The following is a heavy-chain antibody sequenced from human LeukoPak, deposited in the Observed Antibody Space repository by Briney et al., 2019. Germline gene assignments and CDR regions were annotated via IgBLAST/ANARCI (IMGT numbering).Heavy chain of an antibody. J-gene: IGHJ4*02. CDR3: ARDFAY. D-gene: IGHD3-3*01. CDR1: GFSISSYW. CDR2: IKEDGSDK. V-gene: IGHV3-7*05. Sequence: PGGSLRLSCAVYGFSISSYWMSWVRQAPGKGLEWVGNIKEDGSDKYYVDSVKGRFTISRDNAKNSLYLQMNSLRAEDTAVYYCARDFAYWGQGTLVTVSS.